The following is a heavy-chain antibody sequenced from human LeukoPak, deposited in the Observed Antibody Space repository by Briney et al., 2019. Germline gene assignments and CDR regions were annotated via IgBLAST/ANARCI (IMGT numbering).Heavy chain of an antibody. CDR2: ISAYNANT. CDR1: GYTFTTYG. CDR3: ARDSLYIILTGYYTRGHFDY. D-gene: IGHD3-9*01. V-gene: IGHV1-18*03. Sequence: EASVKVSCKASGYTFTTYGISWVRQAPGQGLEWMGWISAYNANTNYAQELQDRVTMTTDTSTSTAYMELRSLRFDDMAVYYCARDSLYIILTGYYTRGHFDYWGQGTLVTVSS. J-gene: IGHJ4*02.